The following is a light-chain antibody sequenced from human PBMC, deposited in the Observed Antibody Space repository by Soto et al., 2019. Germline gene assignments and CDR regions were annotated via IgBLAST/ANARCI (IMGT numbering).Light chain of an antibody. Sequence: EIVMTQSPATLSVSLGERATLSCRASQSVSSNLAWYQLKPGQAPRLLIYGASSRATGIPDRFSGSGSGTDFTLTISRLEPEDFAVYYCQQYGSSPVTFGQGTKVDI. CDR2: GAS. CDR3: QQYGSSPVT. CDR1: QSVSSN. V-gene: IGKV3-20*01. J-gene: IGKJ1*01.